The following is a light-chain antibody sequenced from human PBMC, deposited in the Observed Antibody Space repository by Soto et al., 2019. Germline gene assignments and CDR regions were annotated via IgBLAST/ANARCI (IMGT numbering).Light chain of an antibody. CDR3: QSYDSSLRGSV. CDR2: GNS. V-gene: IGLV1-40*01. J-gene: IGLJ1*01. CDR1: SSNIGPGFD. Sequence: VLTQPPSVSGAPGQTVTISCAGSSSNIGPGFDVHWYQQVSGAAPKLLIYGNSNRPSGVPDRFSGSRSGTSASLAITGLQPEDEADYYCQSYDSSLRGSVFGPGTRVTVL.